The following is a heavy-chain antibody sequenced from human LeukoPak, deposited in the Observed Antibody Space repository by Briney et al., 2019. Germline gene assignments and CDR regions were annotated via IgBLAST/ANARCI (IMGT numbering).Heavy chain of an antibody. CDR2: ISSSSYI. Sequence: GRSLRLSCAASGFTFSSYSMNWVRQAPGKGLEWVSSISSSSYIYYADSVKGRFTISRDNAKNSLYLQMNSLRAEDTAVYYCARAYYYGSGYYYMDVWGKGTTVTISS. J-gene: IGHJ6*03. CDR3: ARAYYYGSGYYYMDV. D-gene: IGHD3-10*01. CDR1: GFTFSSYS. V-gene: IGHV3-21*01.